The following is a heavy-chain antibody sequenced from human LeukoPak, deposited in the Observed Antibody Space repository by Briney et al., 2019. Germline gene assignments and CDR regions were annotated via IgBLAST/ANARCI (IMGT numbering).Heavy chain of an antibody. D-gene: IGHD5-12*01. CDR3: AKGTEDIVATGISYGMDV. CDR1: GFTFSSYG. Sequence: GGSLRLSCAGSGFTFSSYGMHWVRQAPGKGLEWVAVISYDGSNKYYADSVKGRFTISRDNSKNTLYLQMNSLRAEDTAVYYCAKGTEDIVATGISYGMDVWGQGTTVTVSS. V-gene: IGHV3-30*18. CDR2: ISYDGSNK. J-gene: IGHJ6*02.